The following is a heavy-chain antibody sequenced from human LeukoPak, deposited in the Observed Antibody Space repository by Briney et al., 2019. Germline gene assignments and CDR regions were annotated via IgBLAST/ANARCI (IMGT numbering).Heavy chain of an antibody. CDR3: ARHAGTTVTPIDY. J-gene: IGHJ4*02. V-gene: IGHV3-21*01. CDR1: GFTFSSYS. Sequence: PGGSLRLSCAASGFTFSSYSMNWVRQAPGKGLEWVSSISSRSSYIYYADSVKGRFTISRDNARNSLYLQMNSLRAEDTAIYYCARHAGTTVTPIDYWGQGTLVTVSS. CDR2: ISSRSSYI. D-gene: IGHD4-17*01.